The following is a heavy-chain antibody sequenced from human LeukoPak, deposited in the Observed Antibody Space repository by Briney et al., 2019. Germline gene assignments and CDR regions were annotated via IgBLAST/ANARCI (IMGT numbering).Heavy chain of an antibody. D-gene: IGHD4-17*01. CDR3: VHRTTVTSVDD. V-gene: IGHV2-5*01. CDR1: GFSLSSVSDA. CDR2: IYGNSDQ. Sequence: SGPTLVNATQTVTLTSTFSGFSLSSVSDAVGRVRQPPAKAPEWLTFIYGNSDQRYSPSLNSRLTITKDTSKNQVVLRMTDMESVDTATYYCVHRTTVTSVDDWGQGTLVTVSS. J-gene: IGHJ4*02.